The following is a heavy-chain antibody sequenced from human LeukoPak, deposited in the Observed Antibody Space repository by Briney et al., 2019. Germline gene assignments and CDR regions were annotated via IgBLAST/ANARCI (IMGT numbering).Heavy chain of an antibody. V-gene: IGHV1-24*01. CDR1: GYIFTSYG. CDR3: ATSGDSPFDY. D-gene: IGHD2-15*01. J-gene: IGHJ4*02. CDR2: FDPEDGET. Sequence: ASVKVSCKASGYIFTSYGITWVRQAPGKGLEWMGGFDPEDGETIYAQKFQGRVTMTEDTSTDTAYMELSSLRSEDTAVYYCATSGDSPFDYWGQGTLVTVSS.